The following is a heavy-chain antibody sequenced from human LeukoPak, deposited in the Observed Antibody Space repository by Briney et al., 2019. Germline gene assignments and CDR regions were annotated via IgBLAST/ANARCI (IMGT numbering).Heavy chain of an antibody. V-gene: IGHV3-48*04. CDR1: GFTFTEYS. CDR2: ISDRSSTI. J-gene: IGHJ6*03. Sequence: GGSLRLSCAASGFTFTEYSIIWVRQAPGKGLEWVSFISDISDRSSTIHYADSVKGRFTISRDNAERSAYLQMNSLRADDTAVYYCARVRGPTLKTCYMDVWGTGTTVTVSS. CDR3: ARVRGPTLKTCYMDV. D-gene: IGHD3-10*01.